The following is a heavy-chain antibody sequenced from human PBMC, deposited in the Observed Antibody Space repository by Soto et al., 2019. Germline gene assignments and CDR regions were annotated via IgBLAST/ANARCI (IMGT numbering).Heavy chain of an antibody. Sequence: QVQLVQSGVEVKKPGSSVKVSCKASGGTFSTYAINWVRQAPGQGLEWMGGIIPIFNSANYAQKFQGRVTIIADRSTSTAYMELSSLRSEDTAVYYCAATIYSDSYYYGMDVWGQGPTVTVSS. V-gene: IGHV1-69*06. CDR3: AATIYSDSYYYGMDV. CDR1: GGTFSTYA. D-gene: IGHD3-3*01. J-gene: IGHJ6*02. CDR2: IIPIFNSA.